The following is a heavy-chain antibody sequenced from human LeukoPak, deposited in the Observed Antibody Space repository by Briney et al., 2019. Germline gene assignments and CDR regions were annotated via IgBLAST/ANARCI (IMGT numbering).Heavy chain of an antibody. V-gene: IGHV1-2*02. CDR1: GYTFTGYY. Sequence: ASVKVSCKASGYTFTGYYMHWVRQAPGQGLEWMGWINPNSGGTNYAQKFQGRVTMTRDTSISTAYVELSRLRSDDTAVYYCARGLLWFGESQQYNWFDPWGQGTLVTVSS. CDR2: INPNSGGT. CDR3: ARGLLWFGESQQYNWFDP. D-gene: IGHD3-10*01. J-gene: IGHJ5*02.